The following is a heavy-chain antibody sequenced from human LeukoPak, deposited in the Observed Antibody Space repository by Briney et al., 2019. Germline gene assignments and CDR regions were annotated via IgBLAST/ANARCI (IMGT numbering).Heavy chain of an antibody. CDR2: IKSDGST. Sequence: GGFLRLSCAASGFTFSPYWMHWVRQAPGKGLVWVSRIKSDGSTNYADSVKGRFTISRDNAKNTVSLQMNSLRAEDTGVYFCARAPSEIGGYYPEYFRHWGQGTLVTVSS. J-gene: IGHJ1*01. CDR3: ARAPSEIGGYYPEYFRH. V-gene: IGHV3-74*01. D-gene: IGHD3-22*01. CDR1: GFTFSPYW.